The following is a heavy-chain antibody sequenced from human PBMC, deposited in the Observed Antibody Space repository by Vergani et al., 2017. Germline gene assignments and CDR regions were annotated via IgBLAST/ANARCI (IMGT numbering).Heavy chain of an antibody. CDR1: GYTPTELS. J-gene: IGHJ4*02. CDR3: APGRLWFGGLLG. CDR2: FDPEDGGT. V-gene: IGHV1-24*01. Sequence: QLQLVQSGAEVKKPGASAKVACKVSGYTPTELSMHWVRQAPGKGLEWMGGFDPEDGGTINAQKFQGSGTMTEDTPTDTAYMELSSMRSEDTAVYDCAPGRLWFGGLLGWGQGTLVTVSS. D-gene: IGHD3-10*01.